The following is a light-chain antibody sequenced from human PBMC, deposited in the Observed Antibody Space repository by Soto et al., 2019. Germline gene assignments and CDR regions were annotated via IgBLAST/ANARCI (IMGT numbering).Light chain of an antibody. Sequence: SALTQPASVSGSPGQSITISCTGTSSVVGGFNSVSWYQLRPGTAPKLILYDVVDRPSGVSYRFSGSESGNTASLTISGLQAADEADYFCSSYTSTMTNVFGSGTKVTVL. CDR1: SSVVGGFNS. CDR2: DVV. V-gene: IGLV2-14*03. CDR3: SSYTSTMTNV. J-gene: IGLJ1*01.